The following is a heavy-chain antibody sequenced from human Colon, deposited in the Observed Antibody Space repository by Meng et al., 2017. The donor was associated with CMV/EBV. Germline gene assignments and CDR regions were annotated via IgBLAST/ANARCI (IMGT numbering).Heavy chain of an antibody. J-gene: IGHJ4*02. V-gene: IGHV4-30-4*01. Sequence: VSGDSINSSNYFWGWIRQPPGKGLDWIVYIYDSGSTYYNPSLKSRVFISLGTSKNQFSLRLNSVTAADTAVYYCARAYYYDGSSFDYWGQGTLVTVSS. CDR1: GDSINSSNYF. D-gene: IGHD3-22*01. CDR3: ARAYYYDGSSFDY. CDR2: IYDSGST.